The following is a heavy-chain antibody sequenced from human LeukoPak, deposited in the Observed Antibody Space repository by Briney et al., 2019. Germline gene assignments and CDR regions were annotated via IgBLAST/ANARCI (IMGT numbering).Heavy chain of an antibody. D-gene: IGHD6-13*01. CDR2: ISYDGSNE. CDR3: AREYSSSWRRFDY. CDR1: GFTFSSYA. V-gene: IGHV3-30*04. Sequence: PGGSLRLSCAASGFTFSSYAMHWVRQAPGKGLEWGAVISYDGSNEYYADSVKGRFTISRDNSKNTLYLQMNSLRAEDTAVYNCAREYSSSWRRFDYWGQGTLVTVSS. J-gene: IGHJ4*02.